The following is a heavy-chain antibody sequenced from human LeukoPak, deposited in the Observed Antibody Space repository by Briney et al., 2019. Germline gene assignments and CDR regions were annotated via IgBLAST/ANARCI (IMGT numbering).Heavy chain of an antibody. CDR1: GGSISSGSYY. CDR2: IYTSGST. J-gene: IGHJ4*02. V-gene: IGHV4-61*02. CDR3: ARGKRGGWYFDY. D-gene: IGHD6-19*01. Sequence: SQTLSLTCTVSGGSISSGSYYWSWIRRPAGKGLEWIGRIYTSGSTNYNPSLKSRVTISVDTSKNQFSLKLSSVTAADTAVYYCARGKRGGWYFDYWGQGTLVTVSS.